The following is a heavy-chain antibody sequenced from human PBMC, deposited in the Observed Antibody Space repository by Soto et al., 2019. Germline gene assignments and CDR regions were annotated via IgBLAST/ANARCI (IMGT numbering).Heavy chain of an antibody. V-gene: IGHV4-34*01. D-gene: IGHD2-21*01. Sequence: SETLSLTCAVYGGSFSGYYWSWIRQPPGKGLEWIGEINHSGSTNYNPSLKSRVTISVDTSKNQFSLKLSFVTAADTAVYYCARGRAYSNYYYYGMDVWGQGTTVTVSS. CDR3: ARGRAYSNYYYYGMDV. CDR1: GGSFSGYY. J-gene: IGHJ6*02. CDR2: INHSGST.